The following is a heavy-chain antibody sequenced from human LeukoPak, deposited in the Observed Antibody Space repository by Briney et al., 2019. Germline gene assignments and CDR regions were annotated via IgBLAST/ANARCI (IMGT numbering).Heavy chain of an antibody. D-gene: IGHD3-3*01. V-gene: IGHV3-30-3*01. CDR2: ISYDGSNK. Sequence: GGSLRLSCAASGFTFSSYAMHWVRQAPGKGLEWVAVISYDGSNKYYADSVKGRFTISRDNSKNTLYLQMNSLRAEDTAVYYCARDNDYDFWSGNAFDIWGQGTLVTVSS. CDR3: ARDNDYDFWSGNAFDI. CDR1: GFTFSSYA. J-gene: IGHJ4*02.